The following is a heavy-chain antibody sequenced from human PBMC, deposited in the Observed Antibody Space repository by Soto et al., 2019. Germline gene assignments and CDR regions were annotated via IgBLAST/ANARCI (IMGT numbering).Heavy chain of an antibody. CDR3: ATSADYGWFDP. Sequence: SETLSLTCAVSGGSISSNNWWSWVRQPPGKGLEWIGEIYHSGSTKYNPSLKSRVTISVDKSKNQFSLNLSSVTAADTAVYYCATSADYGWFDPWGQGTLVTVSS. CDR1: GGSISSNNW. D-gene: IGHD3-16*01. J-gene: IGHJ5*02. CDR2: IYHSGST. V-gene: IGHV4-4*02.